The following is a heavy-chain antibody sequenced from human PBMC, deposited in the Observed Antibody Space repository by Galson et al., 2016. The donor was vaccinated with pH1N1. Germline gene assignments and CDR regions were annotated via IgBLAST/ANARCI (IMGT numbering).Heavy chain of an antibody. D-gene: IGHD4-17*01. CDR3: AREDWSYGDTYYNGMDV. V-gene: IGHV3-30*03. CDR1: GFTFSSFW. J-gene: IGHJ6*02. Sequence: SLRLSCAASGFTFSSFWMHWVRRTPGKGLEWVAFISYNGHDESYADSLKGRFTVSRDNSKNRLYLHMNSLRTEDTGLYYCAREDWSYGDTYYNGMDVWGQGTTVTVS. CDR2: ISYNGHDE.